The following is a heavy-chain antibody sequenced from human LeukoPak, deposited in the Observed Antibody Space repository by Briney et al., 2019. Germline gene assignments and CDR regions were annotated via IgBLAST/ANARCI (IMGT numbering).Heavy chain of an antibody. D-gene: IGHD1-7*01. Sequence: GGSLRLSCAASGFSFNNYAMYSVRQAPGKGLEWVSAISGSGGSTYYADSVKGRFTISRDNSKNTLYLQMNSLRAEDTAVYYCARINWNYYCFDYWGQGTLVTVSS. CDR1: GFSFNNYA. V-gene: IGHV3-23*01. CDR3: ARINWNYYCFDY. CDR2: ISGSGGST. J-gene: IGHJ4*02.